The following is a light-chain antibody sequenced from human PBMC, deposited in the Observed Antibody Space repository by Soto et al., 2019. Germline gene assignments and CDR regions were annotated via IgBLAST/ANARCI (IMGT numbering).Light chain of an antibody. CDR1: QSVSSY. CDR3: QQRSNWPLT. Sequence: DIVLTQSPATLSLSPGERATLCCRASQSVSSYLAWYQQKPGQAPRLLIYDASNRATGIPARFSGSGSGTDFTLTISSLEPEDLAVYYCQQRSNWPLTFGGGTKVEIK. V-gene: IGKV3-11*01. CDR2: DAS. J-gene: IGKJ4*01.